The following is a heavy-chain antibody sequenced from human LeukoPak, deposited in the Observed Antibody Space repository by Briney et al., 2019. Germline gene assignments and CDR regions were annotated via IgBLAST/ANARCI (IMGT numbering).Heavy chain of an antibody. D-gene: IGHD3-9*01. V-gene: IGHV4-4*02. CDR1: GGSISSSNW. Sequence: PSETLSLTCAVSGGSISSSNWWSWVRQPPGKGLEWIGEIYHSGSTNYNPSLKSRVTISVDTSKNQFSLKLSSVTAADTAVYYCARGLRYFDWLGDWGQGTLVTVSS. J-gene: IGHJ4*02. CDR3: ARGLRYFDWLGD. CDR2: IYHSGST.